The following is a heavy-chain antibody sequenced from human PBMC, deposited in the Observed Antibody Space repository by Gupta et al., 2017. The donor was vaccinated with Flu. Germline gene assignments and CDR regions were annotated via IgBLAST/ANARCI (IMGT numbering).Heavy chain of an antibody. J-gene: IGHJ5*02. V-gene: IGHV4-31*03. CDR3: ASGVDRARLYH. Sequence: VQLQESGPGLVKPSETLSLTCTVSGGSISTGGYYWSWIRQHPGKGLEWIGSIHYSGSIYYHPSLKSRVTISVGTSKNQFSLNLNSVTAADTAVYYCASGVDRARLYHWGQGTLVTVSS. D-gene: IGHD5-18*01. CDR1: GGSISTGGYY. CDR2: IHYSGSI.